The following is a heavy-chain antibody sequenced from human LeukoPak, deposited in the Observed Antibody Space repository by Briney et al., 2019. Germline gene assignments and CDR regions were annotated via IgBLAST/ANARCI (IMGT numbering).Heavy chain of an antibody. J-gene: IGHJ6*04. CDR2: IWYDGSNK. Sequence: GGSLRLSCEASGFTFSNYGMHWVRQAPGKGLEWVAVIWYDGSNKYYGDSVEGRFTISRDNSKNTLYLQMNSLRAEDTAVYYCARDGSLSYYYGMDVWGKGTTVTVSS. CDR3: ARDGSLSYYYGMDV. CDR1: GFTFSNYG. V-gene: IGHV3-33*01.